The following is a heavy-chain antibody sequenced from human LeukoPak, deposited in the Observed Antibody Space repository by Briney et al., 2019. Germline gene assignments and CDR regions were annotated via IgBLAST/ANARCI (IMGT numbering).Heavy chain of an antibody. V-gene: IGHV1-2*02. D-gene: IGHD2-21*01. CDR2: INPNSGGT. J-gene: IGHJ1*01. CDR1: GYTFTDYY. Sequence: ASVKVSCKASGYTFTDYYIHWVRQAPGQGLEWMGWINPNSGGTNCAQKFQGRVTMTRDTSISTAYMEVSGLTSDDAAVYYCARPDCGGGRRLIQHWGQGTPVTVSS. CDR3: ARPDCGGGRRLIQH.